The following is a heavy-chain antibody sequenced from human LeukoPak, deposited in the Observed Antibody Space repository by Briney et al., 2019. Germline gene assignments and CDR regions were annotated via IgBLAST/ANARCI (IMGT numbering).Heavy chain of an antibody. CDR2: IYYSGST. D-gene: IGHD5-24*01. V-gene: IGHV4-59*01. CDR3: ARGRDGYNSGFDY. CDR1: GGSISNYY. Sequence: SETLSLTCTVSGGSISNYYWSWIRQPPGKGLEWIGYIYYSGSTNYNPALKSRVTISVDTSKNQFSLKLSSVTAADTAVYYCARGRDGYNSGFDYWGQGTLVTVSS. J-gene: IGHJ4*02.